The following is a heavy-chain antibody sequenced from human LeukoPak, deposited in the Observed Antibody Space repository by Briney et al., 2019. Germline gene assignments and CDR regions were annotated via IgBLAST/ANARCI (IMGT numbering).Heavy chain of an antibody. V-gene: IGHV3-30-3*01. D-gene: IGHD5-18*01. CDR1: RFTFSYYF. CDR2: ISHDGNNK. Sequence: PGRSLRLSCAASRFTFSYYFMHWVRQAPGKGLEWVAVISHDGNNKDYADSVKGRFTISRDNSKNTLFLQMNSLRAEDTAVYYCAREDTATTRGFDYWGQGTLDTVSS. J-gene: IGHJ4*02. CDR3: AREDTATTRGFDY.